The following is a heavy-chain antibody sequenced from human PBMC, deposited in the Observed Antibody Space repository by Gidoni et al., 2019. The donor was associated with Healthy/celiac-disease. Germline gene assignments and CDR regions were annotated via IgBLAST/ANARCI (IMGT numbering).Heavy chain of an antibody. D-gene: IGHD3-22*01. J-gene: IGHJ3*02. Sequence: QVQLVQSGAEVKKPGSSVKISCKASGGTFSSYAISWVRQAPGQGLEWMGGIIPIFGTANYAQKFQGRVTITADESTSTAYMELSSLRSEDTAVYYCARDYYDSSGHNHDAFDIWGQGTMVTVSS. CDR3: ARDYYDSSGHNHDAFDI. CDR1: GGTFSSYA. V-gene: IGHV1-69*01. CDR2: IIPIFGTA.